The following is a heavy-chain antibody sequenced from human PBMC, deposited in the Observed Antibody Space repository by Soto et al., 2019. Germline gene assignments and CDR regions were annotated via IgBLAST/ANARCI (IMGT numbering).Heavy chain of an antibody. CDR2: ISGSGGST. J-gene: IGHJ4*02. CDR1: GGTFSSYA. Sequence: VQLVQSGAEVKKPGSSVKVSCKASGGTFSSYAMSWVRQAPGKGLEWVSAISGSGGSTYYADSVKGRFTISRDNSKNTLYLQMNSLRAEDTAVYYCANSMIPGDWGQGTLVTVSS. CDR3: ANSMIPGD. V-gene: IGHV3-23*04. D-gene: IGHD3-22*01.